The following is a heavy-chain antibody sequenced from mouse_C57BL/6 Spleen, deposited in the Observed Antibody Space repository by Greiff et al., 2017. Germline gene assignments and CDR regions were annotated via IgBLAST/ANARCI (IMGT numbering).Heavy chain of an antibody. CDR2: IWSGGST. Sequence: QVQLQQSGPGLVQPSQSLSITCTVSGFSLTSYGVHWVRQSPGKGLEWLGVIWSGGSTDYNAAFISRLSISKDNSKSQVFFKINSLQADNTAIYYSARPLLGSSLYAMDNCGQETSHTPSS. CDR1: GFSLTSYG. CDR3: ARPLLGSSLYAMDN. J-gene: IGHJ4*01. V-gene: IGHV2-2*01. D-gene: IGHD1-1*01.